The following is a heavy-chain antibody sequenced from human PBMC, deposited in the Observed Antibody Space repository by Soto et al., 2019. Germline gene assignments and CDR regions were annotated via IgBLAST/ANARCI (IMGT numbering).Heavy chain of an antibody. CDR2: VYYSGST. CDR1: GGSISSSSYY. J-gene: IGHJ6*02. V-gene: IGHV4-39*01. Sequence: SETLSLTCTVSGGSISSSSYYWGWIRQPPGKGLEWIGSVYYSGSTYDNPSLKSRINLSVDRSKSQFSLKLTSVTAADTAVYYCARGATRLPYSSSWYEAYYYYYGMDVWGQGTTVTVSS. CDR3: ARGATRLPYSSSWYEAYYYYYGMDV. D-gene: IGHD6-13*01.